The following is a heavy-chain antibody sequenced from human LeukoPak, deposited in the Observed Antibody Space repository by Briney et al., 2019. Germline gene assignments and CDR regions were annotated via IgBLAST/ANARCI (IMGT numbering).Heavy chain of an antibody. J-gene: IGHJ4*02. D-gene: IGHD1-26*01. V-gene: IGHV3-66*01. CDR1: GFTVSSNY. CDR3: ARSKTGSYARPFDY. CDR2: IYSGGSV. Sequence: GGSLRLSCAASGFTVSSNYMSWVRQAPGKGLEWVSVIYSGGSVHYAGSVKGRFTISRDKSKNMVFLQMNSLRAEDTAVYFCARSKTGSYARPFDYWGQGTLVTVSS.